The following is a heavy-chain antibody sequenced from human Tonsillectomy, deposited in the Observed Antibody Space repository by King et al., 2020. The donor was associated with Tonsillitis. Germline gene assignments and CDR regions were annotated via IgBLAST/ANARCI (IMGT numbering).Heavy chain of an antibody. CDR3: ARDSHNRNSKGYYYYMDV. CDR1: GGSISSYY. V-gene: IGHV4-59*01. J-gene: IGHJ6*03. Sequence: VQLQESGPGLVKPSETLSLTCTVSGGSISSYYWSWIRQPPGKGLEWIGYIYYRGSTNYNPSLKSRVTISVDTSKNQFSLKLSSVTAADTAVYYCARDSHNRNSKGYYYYMDVWGKGTTVTVSS. CDR2: IYYRGST. D-gene: IGHD1-14*01.